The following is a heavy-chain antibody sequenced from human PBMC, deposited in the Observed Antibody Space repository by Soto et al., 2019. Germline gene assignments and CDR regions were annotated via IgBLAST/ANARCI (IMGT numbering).Heavy chain of an antibody. CDR2: INGDASLS. V-gene: IGHV3-74*01. CDR3: GRGGVTASVDV. J-gene: IGHJ4*02. Sequence: EVQLVESGGDLVQPGGSLRLSCVASGFTLSDYYMHWVRQAPGKGLVWVSHINGDASLSNHADSVKGRFSVSRDNAKNMLYLQMDSLRAEDTAVYFCGRGGVTASVDVWGQGTLVTVAS. CDR1: GFTLSDYY. D-gene: IGHD6-13*01.